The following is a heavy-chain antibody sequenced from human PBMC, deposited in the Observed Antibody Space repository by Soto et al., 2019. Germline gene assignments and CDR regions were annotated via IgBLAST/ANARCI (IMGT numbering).Heavy chain of an antibody. Sequence: SETLSLTCTVSGASISSGDDYWTWIRQPPGKGLEWIGSIYYSGSTYYNPSLKSRVTISVDMSNNQFSLKLSSVTAADTAVYYCARASYDSSTYYLDYWGQGTLVTVSS. D-gene: IGHD3-22*01. CDR2: IYYSGST. CDR1: GASISSGDDY. J-gene: IGHJ4*02. V-gene: IGHV4-30-4*01. CDR3: ARASYDSSTYYLDY.